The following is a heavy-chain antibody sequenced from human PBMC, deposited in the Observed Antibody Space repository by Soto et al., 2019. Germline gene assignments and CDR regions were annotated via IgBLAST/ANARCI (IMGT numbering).Heavy chain of an antibody. CDR1: GSTFTGYY. V-gene: IGHV1-2*04. CDR2: INPNSGGT. Sequence: ASVKVSCKASGSTFTGYYMHWVRQAPGQGLEWMGWINPNSGGTNYAQKFQGWVTMTRDTSISTAYMELSRLRSDDTAVYYCARGSTYSNHMDVWGKGTTVTVSS. D-gene: IGHD6-13*01. CDR3: ARGSTYSNHMDV. J-gene: IGHJ6*03.